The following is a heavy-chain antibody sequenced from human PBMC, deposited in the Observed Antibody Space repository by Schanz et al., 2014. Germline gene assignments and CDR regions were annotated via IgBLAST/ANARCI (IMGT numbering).Heavy chain of an antibody. Sequence: EVQLVESGGGAVRPGGSLRLSCAASGFGFDDYAMSWVRQAPGKGLEWVSSISSSSSYISYADSVKGRFTISRDNAKNSLYLQMNSLTAEDTAVYYCARGGRIDYWGQGTLVTVSS. CDR2: ISSSSSYI. V-gene: IGHV3-21*01. CDR3: ARGGRIDY. J-gene: IGHJ4*02. CDR1: GFGFDDYA. D-gene: IGHD3-3*01.